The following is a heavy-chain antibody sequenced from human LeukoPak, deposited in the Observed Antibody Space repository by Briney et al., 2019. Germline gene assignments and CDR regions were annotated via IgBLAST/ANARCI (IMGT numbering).Heavy chain of an antibody. V-gene: IGHV1-46*01. CDR2: IDPNSGGT. Sequence: ASVKLSCKTSGYPFTRNYLHWIRQAPGQGLGWTGMIDPNSGGTIYAQKFQGRVTMTGDASTSTVYMELRSLRSEDTAVYYCARDRLYSSSIWKGYYGMDVWGQGTTVTASS. D-gene: IGHD6-13*01. CDR3: ARDRLYSSSIWKGYYGMDV. CDR1: GYPFTRNY. J-gene: IGHJ6*02.